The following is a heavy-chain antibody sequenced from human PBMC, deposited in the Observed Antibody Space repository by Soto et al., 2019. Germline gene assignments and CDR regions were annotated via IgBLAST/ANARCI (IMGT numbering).Heavy chain of an antibody. Sequence: GGSLRLSCAASGFTFSSYSMNWVRQAPGKGLEWVSSISSSSSYIYYADSVKGRFTISRDNAKNSLYLQMNSLRAEDTAVYYCARGDTAAAGTWFDPWGQGNLVTVSS. CDR3: ARGDTAAAGTWFDP. CDR2: ISSSSSYI. J-gene: IGHJ5*02. CDR1: GFTFSSYS. D-gene: IGHD6-13*01. V-gene: IGHV3-21*01.